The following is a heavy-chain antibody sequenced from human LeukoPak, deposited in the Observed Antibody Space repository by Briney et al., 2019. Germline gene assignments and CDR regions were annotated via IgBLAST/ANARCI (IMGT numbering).Heavy chain of an antibody. D-gene: IGHD1-26*01. CDR1: GGSISSGRYY. CDR3: ARAKASYPHPFDY. CDR2: IYYSGST. Sequence: SETLSLTCTVSGGSISSGRYYWSWIRQPPGKGLEWIGYIYYSGSTNYNPSLKSRVTISVDTSKDQFSLKLSSVTAADTAVYYCARAKASYPHPFDYWGQGTLVTVSS. J-gene: IGHJ4*02. V-gene: IGHV4-61*01.